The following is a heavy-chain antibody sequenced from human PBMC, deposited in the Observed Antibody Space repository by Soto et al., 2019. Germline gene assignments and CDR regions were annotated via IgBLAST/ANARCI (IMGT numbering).Heavy chain of an antibody. V-gene: IGHV3-23*01. CDR1: GFTFSSYA. CDR2: ISGSGGST. CDR3: AKDLNYDFWSAYPLYGMDV. J-gene: IGHJ6*02. D-gene: IGHD3-3*01. Sequence: GGSLRLSCAASGFTFSSYAMSWVRQAPGKGLEWVSAISGSGGSTYYADSVKGRFTISRDNSKNTLYLQMNSLRAEHTAVYYCAKDLNYDFWSAYPLYGMDVWGQGTTVTVSS.